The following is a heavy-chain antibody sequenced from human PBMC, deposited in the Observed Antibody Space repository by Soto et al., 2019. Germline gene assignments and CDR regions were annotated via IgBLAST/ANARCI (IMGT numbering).Heavy chain of an antibody. CDR1: GGAFSSYT. D-gene: IGHD4-17*01. J-gene: IGHJ4*02. CDR2: IIPILGIA. CDR3: ARDRNGDYFSSV. Sequence: ASVKVSCKASGGAFSSYTISWVRQAPGQGLEWMGRIIPILGIANYAQKFQGRVTITADKSTSTAYMELSSLRSDDTAVYYCARDRNGDYFSSVWGQGTLVTVSS. V-gene: IGHV1-69*04.